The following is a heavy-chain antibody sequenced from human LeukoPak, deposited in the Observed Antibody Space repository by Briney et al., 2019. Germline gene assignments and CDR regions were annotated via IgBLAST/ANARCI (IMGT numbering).Heavy chain of an antibody. D-gene: IGHD3-22*01. CDR1: GFTFSSYG. V-gene: IGHV3-30*18. CDR3: AKVLQVVVDNYYYGMDV. Sequence: SGGSLRLSCAASGFTFSSYGMHWVRQAPGKGLEWVAVISYDGSNKYYADSVKGRFTISRDNSKNTLYLQMNSPRAEDTAVYYCAKVLQVVVDNYYYGMDVWGQGTTVTVPS. CDR2: ISYDGSNK. J-gene: IGHJ6*02.